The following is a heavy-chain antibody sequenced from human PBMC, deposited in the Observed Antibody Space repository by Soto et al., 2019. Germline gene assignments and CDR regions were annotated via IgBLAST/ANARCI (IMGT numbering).Heavy chain of an antibody. CDR2: IYYSGST. V-gene: IGHV4-31*03. J-gene: IGHJ6*02. CDR3: ARARMVRGIIYYYGMDV. CDR1: GGSISSDGNY. Sequence: PSETLSLTCTVSGGSISSDGNYWSWIRQHPGKGLEWIGYIYYSGSTYYNPSLKSRVTTSVDTSKNQFSLKLNSVTAADTAVYYCARARMVRGIIYYYGMDVWGQGTTVTVSS. D-gene: IGHD3-10*01.